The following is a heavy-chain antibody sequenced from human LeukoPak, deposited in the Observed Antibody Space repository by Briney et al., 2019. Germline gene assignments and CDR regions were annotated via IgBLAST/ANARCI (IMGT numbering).Heavy chain of an antibody. CDR1: GYTFTGYY. V-gene: IGHV1-2*02. Sequence: GASVKVSCKASGYTFTGYYMHWVRQAPGQGLEWMGWINLNSGGTNYAQKFQGRVTMTRDTSISTAYMELSRLRSDDTAVYYCARARGIADYYYGMDVWGQGTTVTVSS. CDR3: ARARGIADYYYGMDV. J-gene: IGHJ6*02. CDR2: INLNSGGT. D-gene: IGHD6-13*01.